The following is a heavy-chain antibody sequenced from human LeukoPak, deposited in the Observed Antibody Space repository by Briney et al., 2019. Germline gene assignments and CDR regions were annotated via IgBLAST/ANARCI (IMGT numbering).Heavy chain of an antibody. CDR3: ARDRQLQYLYWYFDL. CDR2: IYTSGST. J-gene: IGHJ2*01. D-gene: IGHD4-11*01. CDR1: GGSFSSYY. Sequence: SETLSLTCAVSGGSFSSYYWSWIRQPAGKGLERIGRIYTSGSTNYNPSLKSRVTMSVDTSKNQFSLKLSSVTAADTAVYYCARDRQLQYLYWYFDLWGRGTLVTVSS. V-gene: IGHV4-4*07.